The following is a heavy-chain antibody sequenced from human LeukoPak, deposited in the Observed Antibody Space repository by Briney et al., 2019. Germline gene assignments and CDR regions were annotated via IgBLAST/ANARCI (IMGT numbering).Heavy chain of an antibody. V-gene: IGHV4-39*01. Sequence: SETLSLTCTVSGGSISSSSYYWGWIRQPPGKGLEWIGSIYYSGSTYYNPSLKSRVTISVDTAKNQFSLKLSSVTAADTAVYYCANNGVVVTAPFDYWGQGTLVTVSS. CDR1: GGSISSSSYY. J-gene: IGHJ4*02. CDR3: ANNGVVVTAPFDY. CDR2: IYYSGST. D-gene: IGHD2-21*02.